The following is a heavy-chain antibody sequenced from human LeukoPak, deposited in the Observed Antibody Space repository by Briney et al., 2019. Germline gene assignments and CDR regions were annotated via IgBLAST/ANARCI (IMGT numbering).Heavy chain of an antibody. D-gene: IGHD3-10*01. CDR1: GGSISSYY. CDR3: ARDRYYYGSGSYVAPYYYYGMDV. Sequence: SETLSLTCTVSGGSISSYYWGWIRQPPGKGLEWIGYIYYSGSTNYNPSLKSRVTISVDTSKNQFSLKLSSVTAADTAVYYCARDRYYYGSGSYVAPYYYYGMDVWGKGTTVTVSS. V-gene: IGHV4-59*01. J-gene: IGHJ6*04. CDR2: IYYSGST.